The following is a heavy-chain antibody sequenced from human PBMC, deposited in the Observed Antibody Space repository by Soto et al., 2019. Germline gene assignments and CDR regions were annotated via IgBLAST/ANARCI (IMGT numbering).Heavy chain of an antibody. J-gene: IGHJ5*02. V-gene: IGHV3-11*01. CDR3: ATGLDSGDDVDSFDP. CDR2: ISSSGSTI. Sequence: QVQLVESGGGLVKPGGSLRLSCAASGFTFSDYYMSWIRQDPGKGLEWVSYISSSGSTIYYADSVKGRFTISRDNAKNSLSLQMNSLRAEDTAVYYCATGLDSGDDVDSFDPWGQGTLVTVSS. D-gene: IGHD4-17*01. CDR1: GFTFSDYY.